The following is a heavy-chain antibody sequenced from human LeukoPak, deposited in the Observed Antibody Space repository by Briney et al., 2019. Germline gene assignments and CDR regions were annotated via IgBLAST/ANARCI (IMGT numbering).Heavy chain of an antibody. J-gene: IGHJ4*02. CDR2: IKQDVSQE. V-gene: IGHV3-7*01. CDR1: GFIFSDYR. Sequence: GGSLRLSCAAPGFIFSDYRMSWVRQAPEKGLERVANIKQDVSQEIYADTVKGRSTISRDNAKNSLYLQMYRLTPADTGVYYCTSLFSPNWGQGTLVTVSS. CDR3: TSLFSPN.